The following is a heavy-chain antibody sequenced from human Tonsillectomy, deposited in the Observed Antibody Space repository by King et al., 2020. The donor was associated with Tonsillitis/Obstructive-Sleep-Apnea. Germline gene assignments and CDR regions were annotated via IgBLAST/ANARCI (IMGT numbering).Heavy chain of an antibody. D-gene: IGHD4-17*01. CDR1: GGSISNTNYF. Sequence: QLQESGPGLVKPSETLSLTCAVSGGSISNTNYFWGWIRQPPGKGLEWIGGIYYSGSTDYNPSVKSRVTMSVDTSKNQFSLRLRSVTAADTAVYYCARTTLTIYYFDYWGQGTLVTVSS. J-gene: IGHJ4*02. CDR2: IYYSGST. V-gene: IGHV4-39*07. CDR3: ARTTLTIYYFDY.